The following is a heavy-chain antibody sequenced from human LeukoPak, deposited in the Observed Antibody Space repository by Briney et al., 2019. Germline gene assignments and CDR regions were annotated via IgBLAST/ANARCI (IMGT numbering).Heavy chain of an antibody. CDR3: AREPQWVLTGGFDH. Sequence: ASVKVSCKASGYTFSSYGISWVRQAPGQGLEWMGRISAYNGNTNYAQKLQGRVTMSTDTSTSTAYMKLRSLRADDTAVYYCAREPQWVLTGGFDHWGQGTLVTVSS. D-gene: IGHD4/OR15-4a*01. CDR2: ISAYNGNT. J-gene: IGHJ4*02. CDR1: GYTFSSYG. V-gene: IGHV1-18*01.